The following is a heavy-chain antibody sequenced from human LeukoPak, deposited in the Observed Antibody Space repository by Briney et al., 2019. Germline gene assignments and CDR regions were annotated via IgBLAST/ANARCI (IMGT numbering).Heavy chain of an antibody. D-gene: IGHD6-13*01. CDR1: GFTVSSNY. CDR2: IYSGGST. V-gene: IGHV3-53*01. J-gene: IGHJ6*02. CDR3: AKDGYSSSWYYYYYYGMDV. Sequence: GGSLRLSCAASGFTVSSNYMSWVRQAPGKGLEWVSVIYSGGSTYYADSVKGRFTISRDNSKNTLYLQMNSLRAEDTAVYYCAKDGYSSSWYYYYYYGMDVWGQGTTVTVSS.